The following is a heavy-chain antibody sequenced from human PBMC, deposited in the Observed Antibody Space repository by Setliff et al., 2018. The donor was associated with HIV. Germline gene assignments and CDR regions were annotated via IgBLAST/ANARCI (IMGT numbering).Heavy chain of an antibody. J-gene: IGHJ5*02. Sequence: SVTVSCKASGGTFSNYGMSWVRQAPGQGLEWMGGIIPISGTANYAQKFQGRVTITTDESTSTAYMELSGLRSEDTAVYYCARDFGGYCSSMSCPGLFDPWGQGTLVTVSS. D-gene: IGHD2-2*01. V-gene: IGHV1-69*05. CDR3: ARDFGGYCSSMSCPGLFDP. CDR1: GGTFSNYG. CDR2: IIPISGTA.